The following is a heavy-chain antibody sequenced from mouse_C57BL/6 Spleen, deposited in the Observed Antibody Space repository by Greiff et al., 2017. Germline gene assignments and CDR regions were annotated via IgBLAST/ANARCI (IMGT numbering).Heavy chain of an antibody. CDR1: GFNIKNTY. Sequence: VQLKESVAELVRPGDSVKLSCTASGFNIKNTYMHWVKQRPEQGLEWIGGIDPANGNTTYAPKFQGKATITANTYSNTTYLQRSSLTSEDTAIYYCARRGGQGYYFDYWGQGTTLTVSS. D-gene: IGHD1-1*02. J-gene: IGHJ2*01. V-gene: IGHV14-3*01. CDR3: ARRGGQGYYFDY. CDR2: IDPANGNT.